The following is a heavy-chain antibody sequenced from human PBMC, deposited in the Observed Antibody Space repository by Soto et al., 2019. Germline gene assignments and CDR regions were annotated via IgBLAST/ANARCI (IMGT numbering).Heavy chain of an antibody. CDR1: GGTFSSYA. CDR3: ARIVRGGSGPGGNYFDY. D-gene: IGHD3-10*01. J-gene: IGHJ4*02. V-gene: IGHV1-69*13. Sequence: GASVKVSCKASGGTFSSYAISWVRQAPGQGLEWMGGIIPIFGTANYARKFQGRVTITADESTSTAYMELSSLRSEDTAVYYCARIVRGGSGPGGNYFDYWGQGTLVTVSS. CDR2: IIPIFGTA.